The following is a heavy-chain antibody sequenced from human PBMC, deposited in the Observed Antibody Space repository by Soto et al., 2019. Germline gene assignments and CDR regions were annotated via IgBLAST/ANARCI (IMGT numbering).Heavy chain of an antibody. CDR2: IIPVFQTA. D-gene: IGHD3-22*01. CDR3: ARGGSGYTWFNEF. J-gene: IGHJ4*02. V-gene: IGHV1-69*01. Sequence: QLQLVQSGAEVKKPGSSVKVSCKASGGTFSAYAISWVRQAPGQGLEWMGGIIPVFQTAYYTQRFQGRVTITADESTNTAYMELSSLRSEDTAIYYCARGGSGYTWFNEFWGQGTLVTVSS. CDR1: GGTFSAYA.